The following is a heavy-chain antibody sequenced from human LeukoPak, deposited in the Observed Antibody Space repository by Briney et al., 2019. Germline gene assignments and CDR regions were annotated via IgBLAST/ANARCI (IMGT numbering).Heavy chain of an antibody. CDR1: GGSISSSSYY. V-gene: IGHV4-39*01. CDR3: ARISALIAASPYLDY. Sequence: PSETLSLTCTVSGGSISSSSYYWGWIRQPPGKGLEWIGSIYYSGSTYYNPSLKSRVTISVDTSKNQFSLKLSSVTAADTAVYYCARISALIAASPYLDYWGQGTLVTVSS. J-gene: IGHJ4*02. D-gene: IGHD6-6*01. CDR2: IYYSGST.